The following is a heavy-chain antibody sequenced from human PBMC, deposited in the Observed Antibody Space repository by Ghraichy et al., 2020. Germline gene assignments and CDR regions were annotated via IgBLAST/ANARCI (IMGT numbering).Heavy chain of an antibody. CDR2: IKEDESEK. V-gene: IGHV3-7*03. CDR1: GFTFSSYW. CDR3: ARDRRTDYDFWSGPKNWFDS. Sequence: GGSLRLSCAASGFTFSSYWMAWVRQAPGKGLEWVANIKEDESEKYYVDSVKGRFTISRDNAKNALYLQMNSLRAEDTAVYYCARDRRTDYDFWSGPKNWFDSWGQGTLVTVSS. J-gene: IGHJ5*01. D-gene: IGHD3-3*01.